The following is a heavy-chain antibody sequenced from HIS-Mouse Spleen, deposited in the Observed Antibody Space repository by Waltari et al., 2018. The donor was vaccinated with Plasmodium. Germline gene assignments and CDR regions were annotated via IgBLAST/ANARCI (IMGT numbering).Heavy chain of an antibody. CDR1: GFTFSSYG. D-gene: IGHD6-13*01. CDR3: AKDRRSSSWYVDY. J-gene: IGHJ4*02. Sequence: VQPGRSLRLSCAASGFTFSSYGMHWVRQAPGKGLEWVAVISYDGSNKYYADSVKGRFTISRDNSKNTLYLQMNSLRAEDTAVYYCAKDRRSSSWYVDYWGQGTLVTVSS. CDR2: ISYDGSNK. V-gene: IGHV3-30*18.